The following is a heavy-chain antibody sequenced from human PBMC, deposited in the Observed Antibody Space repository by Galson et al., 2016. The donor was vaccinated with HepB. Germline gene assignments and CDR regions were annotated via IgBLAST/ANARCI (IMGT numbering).Heavy chain of an antibody. CDR1: GFTFSDYW. J-gene: IGHJ4*02. V-gene: IGHV3-7*03. D-gene: IGHD2-2*01. Sequence: SLRLSCAASGFTFSDYWMSWLRQAPGKGLEWVANINQDGTAEYYLDSVKGQFTIARDNAKDSLYLQMNSLRAEDTAVYYCAKPIPSPGTWNFASWGQGTLVSVSS. CDR3: AKPIPSPGTWNFAS. CDR2: INQDGTAE.